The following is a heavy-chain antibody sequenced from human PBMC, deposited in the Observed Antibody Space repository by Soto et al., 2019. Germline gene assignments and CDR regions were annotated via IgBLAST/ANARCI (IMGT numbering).Heavy chain of an antibody. CDR3: ARVSHPGLGHYYYYMDV. CDR2: IYYTGTT. D-gene: IGHD3-16*01. J-gene: IGHJ6*03. Sequence: SETLSLTCTVSGGSINSHYWSWVGQAPGKGLEWVGSIYYTGTTNYNPSLKSRVTISVDTSKNQFSLKLTSLTAADTAVYYCARVSHPGLGHYYYYMDVWGKGATVTVSS. CDR1: GGSINSHY. V-gene: IGHV4-59*05.